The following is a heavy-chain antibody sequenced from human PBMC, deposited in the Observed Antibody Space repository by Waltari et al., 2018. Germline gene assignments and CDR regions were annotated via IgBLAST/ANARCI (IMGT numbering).Heavy chain of an antibody. Sequence: EVQLLESGGGLVQPGGSLRLSCAASGFNFTASAMSWVRQAPGEGPEWVSTFSVSAGATYYADSVKGRFTISRDNSERTLYLQMNRLRADDSAVYYCAKLGSAAMVYYFDFWGQGTPVTVSS. CDR1: GFNFTASA. J-gene: IGHJ4*02. CDR3: AKLGSAAMVYYFDF. V-gene: IGHV3-23*01. D-gene: IGHD5-18*01. CDR2: FSVSAGAT.